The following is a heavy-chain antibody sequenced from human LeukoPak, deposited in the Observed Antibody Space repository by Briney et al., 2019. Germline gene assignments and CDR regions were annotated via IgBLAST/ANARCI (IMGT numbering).Heavy chain of an antibody. D-gene: IGHD4/OR15-4a*01. CDR3: AKDISSNYALQY. V-gene: IGHV3-43D*03. J-gene: IGHJ4*02. CDR2: ISWDGSSI. CDR1: GFTFDGYA. Sequence: GGSLRLSCAASGFTFDGYAMHWVRQAPGKGLEWVSLISWDGSSIYYADSVKGRFTISRDNSKNSLWLQMNSLRAEDTALYYCAKDISSNYALQYWGQGTLVTVSS.